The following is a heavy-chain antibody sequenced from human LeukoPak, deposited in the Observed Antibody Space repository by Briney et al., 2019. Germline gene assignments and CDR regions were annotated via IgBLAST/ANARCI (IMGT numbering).Heavy chain of an antibody. CDR2: MNQFGTEI. J-gene: IGHJ4*02. V-gene: IGHV3-7*04. CDR1: KFTFSDYY. D-gene: IGHD3/OR15-3a*01. Sequence: WGSLRLSCAASKFTFSDYYMTWVRQAPGKGPEWVAYMNQFGTEIKYLDSVKGRFTISRDNAKNSLYLWMTSLTADDTAVYYCARGTYYYEFWGQGTLVIVSP. CDR3: ARGTYYYEF.